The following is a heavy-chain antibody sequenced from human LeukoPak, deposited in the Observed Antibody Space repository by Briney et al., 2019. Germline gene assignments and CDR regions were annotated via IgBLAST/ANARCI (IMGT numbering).Heavy chain of an antibody. CDR3: ARTHERDLDY. Sequence: AGGSLRLSCAASGFTFSAYHMNWVRQAPGKGLEWVSYISIISSTIYYADSVKGRFTISRDDAKNSVYLQMNSLRADDTAVYYCARTHERDLDYWGQGTLVTVSS. CDR1: GFTFSAYH. V-gene: IGHV3-48*01. J-gene: IGHJ4*02. CDR2: ISIISSTI.